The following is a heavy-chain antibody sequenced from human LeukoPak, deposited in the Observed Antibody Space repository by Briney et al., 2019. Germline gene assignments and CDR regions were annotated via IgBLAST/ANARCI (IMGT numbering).Heavy chain of an antibody. J-gene: IGHJ4*02. D-gene: IGHD3-9*01. CDR3: ARGRVIPYFDY. V-gene: IGHV3-48*03. CDR1: GFTFSSYE. CDR2: ISSSGSTM. Sequence: PGGSLRLSCAASGFTFSSYEMNWVRQAPGKGLEWVSYISSSGSTMYYADSVKGRFTISRDNAKNSLYLQMNSLRAEDTAVYYCARGRVIPYFDYWGQGTLVTVSS.